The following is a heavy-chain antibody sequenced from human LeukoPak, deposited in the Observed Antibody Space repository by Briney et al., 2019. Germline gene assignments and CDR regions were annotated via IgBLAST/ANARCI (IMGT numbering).Heavy chain of an antibody. CDR1: GYSFTNYW. J-gene: IGHJ4*02. Sequence: GESLKISCKASGYSFTNYWIGWVRQMPGKGLEWMGIIYPGDSDTRYSPSFQGEVTMSADKSINTAYLQWSSLKASDTAVYYCARTVGYCSGDSCQGGYFDYWGQGTLVTVSS. CDR3: ARTVGYCSGDSCQGGYFDY. D-gene: IGHD2-15*01. V-gene: IGHV5-51*01. CDR2: IYPGDSDT.